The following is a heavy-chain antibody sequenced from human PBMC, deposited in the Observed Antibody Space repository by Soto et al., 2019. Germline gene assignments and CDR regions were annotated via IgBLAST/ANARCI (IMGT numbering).Heavy chain of an antibody. Sequence: LXLSCVASGFAFSSYVMHWVRQAPGKGLEWVAVISYDGSNKYYADSVKGRFTISRDNSKNTLYLQMNSLRAEDTAVYYCAKTWELAIIDYWGQGTLVTGS. V-gene: IGHV3-30*18. CDR1: GFAFSSYV. D-gene: IGHD1-26*01. CDR2: ISYDGSNK. J-gene: IGHJ4*02. CDR3: AKTWELAIIDY.